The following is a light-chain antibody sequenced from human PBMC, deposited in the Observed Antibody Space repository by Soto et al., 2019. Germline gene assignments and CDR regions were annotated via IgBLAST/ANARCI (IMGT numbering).Light chain of an antibody. Sequence: QSALTQSPSASASPGQSVTISCTGSSGDIGAYNYVSWYQQHPGKAPKLIIYEVNKRPSGVPDRFSGSKSAITASLTVSGLQADDEADYYCGAHAGSNTWVFGGGTKVTVL. CDR3: GAHAGSNTWV. CDR1: SGDIGAYNY. V-gene: IGLV2-8*01. CDR2: EVN. J-gene: IGLJ3*02.